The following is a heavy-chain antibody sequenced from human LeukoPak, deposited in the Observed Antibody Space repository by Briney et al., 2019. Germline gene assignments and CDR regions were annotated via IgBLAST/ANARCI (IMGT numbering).Heavy chain of an antibody. CDR2: IYYSGST. Sequence: PSETLSLTCTVSGGSISSYYWSWIRQPPGKGLEWIGYIYYSGSTNYNPSLKSRVTISVDTSKNQFSLKLSSVTAADTAVYYCARLRGGEDFYYYYYYGMDAWGQGTTVTVSS. J-gene: IGHJ6*02. D-gene: IGHD2-21*01. CDR3: ARLRGGEDFYYYYYYGMDA. V-gene: IGHV4-59*08. CDR1: GGSISSYY.